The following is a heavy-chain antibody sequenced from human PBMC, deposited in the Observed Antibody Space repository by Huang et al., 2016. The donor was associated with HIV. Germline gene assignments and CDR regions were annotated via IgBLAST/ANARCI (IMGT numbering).Heavy chain of an antibody. CDR1: GFILSNDG. CDR3: ARGDYYDSSGYHPGYFDY. D-gene: IGHD3-22*01. J-gene: IGHJ4*02. V-gene: IGHV3-33*04. Sequence: VQLIESGGGVVQPGKSLRLSCATSGFILSNDGMHWVRQAPGKGVKWVAFIRNDGMKKNYADSVRGRFTVGRDNGNNTLFLQMRSLGVDNTAVYYCARGDYYDSSGYHPGYFDYWGQGILVTVSS. CDR2: IRNDGMKK.